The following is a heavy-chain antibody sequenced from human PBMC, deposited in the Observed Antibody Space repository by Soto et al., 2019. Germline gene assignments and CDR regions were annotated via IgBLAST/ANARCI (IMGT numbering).Heavy chain of an antibody. D-gene: IGHD2-15*01. CDR2: INPNSGGT. J-gene: IGHJ6*03. Sequence: QVQLVQSGAEVKKPGASVKVSCKASGYTFTGYYMHWVRQAPGQGLEWMGWINPNSGGTNYAQKFQGWVTMTRDTSISTAYMELSXLRSDDTAVXYCARDGGGYCSGGSCYXRXXGYYYYYMDVWGKGTTVTVSS. CDR3: ARDGGGYCSGGSCYXRXXGYYYYYMDV. CDR1: GYTFTGYY. V-gene: IGHV1-2*04.